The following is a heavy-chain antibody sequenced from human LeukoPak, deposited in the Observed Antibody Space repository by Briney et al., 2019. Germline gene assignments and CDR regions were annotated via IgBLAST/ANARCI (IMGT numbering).Heavy chain of an antibody. CDR1: GASFSGYY. J-gene: IGHJ4*02. CDR2: INHSGGT. Sequence: SETLSLTCAVYGASFSGYYWSWVRQAPGKGLGWVGEINHSGGTNYNPSLKSRVAISVDTSKNQFFLKLSSVTAADTAVYYCARGQLLYGSGSYLNYWGQGTLVTVSS. V-gene: IGHV4-34*01. D-gene: IGHD3-10*01. CDR3: ARGQLLYGSGSYLNY.